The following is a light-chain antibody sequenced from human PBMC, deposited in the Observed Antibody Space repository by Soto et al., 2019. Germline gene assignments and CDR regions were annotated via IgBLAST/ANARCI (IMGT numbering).Light chain of an antibody. CDR2: DVG. Sequence: QSALTQPASLSGSPGQSITLSCTGTSADIGTYNYVSWYQQHPGKAPKLIIYDVGSRPSGISDRFSGSKSGNSASLTISGLQAEDEADYYCTSYTTSSIPLFGGGTKLTVL. V-gene: IGLV2-14*03. CDR3: TSYTTSSIPL. J-gene: IGLJ3*02. CDR1: SADIGTYNY.